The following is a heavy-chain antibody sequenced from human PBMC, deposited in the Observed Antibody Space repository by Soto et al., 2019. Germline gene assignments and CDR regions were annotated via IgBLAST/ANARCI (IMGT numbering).Heavy chain of an antibody. J-gene: IGHJ1*01. Sequence: SETLSIACRVSGAYISDFSWSWIRQPAGKGLEWIGRITINGNTQKNPSFKSRVTMSIDTSRNHFSLNLQSATAADTALYYCARETGENWTYEAHWGAGILVTVSS. D-gene: IGHD1-7*01. CDR3: ARETGENWTYEAH. CDR1: GAYISDFS. V-gene: IGHV4-4*07. CDR2: ITINGNT.